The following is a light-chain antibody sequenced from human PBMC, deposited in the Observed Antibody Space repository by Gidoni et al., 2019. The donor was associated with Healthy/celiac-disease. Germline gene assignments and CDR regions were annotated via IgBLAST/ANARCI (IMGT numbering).Light chain of an antibody. CDR1: QSVSSSY. CDR3: QQYGSSPRT. V-gene: IGKV3-20*01. CDR2: GAS. Sequence: ETVLTQSPGTLSLSPGERATLSCRASQSVSSSYLAWYQQKPGQAPRLLIYGASSRATGIPDRFSGSGSGTDFTLTISRLEPEDVVVYYCQQYGSSPRTFGQGTKVEIK. J-gene: IGKJ1*01.